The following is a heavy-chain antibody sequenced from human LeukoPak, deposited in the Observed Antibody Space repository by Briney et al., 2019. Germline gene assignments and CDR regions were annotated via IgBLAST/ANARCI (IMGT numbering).Heavy chain of an antibody. D-gene: IGHD1-20*01. Sequence: SETLSLTCSVSGGSISSSSYYWGWIRQPPGKGLEWIGTLHYSGSTYYNPSLKSRVTISVNMSKNQFSLKLISVTAADTAVYYCARLYRKTYKWNDQPDYWGQGTLVTVSS. CDR1: GGSISSSSYY. CDR3: ARLYRKTYKWNDQPDY. CDR2: LHYSGST. J-gene: IGHJ4*02. V-gene: IGHV4-39*07.